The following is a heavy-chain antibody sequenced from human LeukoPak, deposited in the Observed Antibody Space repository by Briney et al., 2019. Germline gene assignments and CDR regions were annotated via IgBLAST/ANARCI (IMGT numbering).Heavy chain of an antibody. CDR1: GFTFSSYW. J-gene: IGHJ6*02. V-gene: IGHV3-23*01. CDR2: ISGTGGTT. D-gene: IGHD3-10*01. Sequence: GGPLRLSCAASGFTFSSYWMSWVRQAPGKGLEWVSRISGTGGTTFYADSVKGRFTISRDNYKNTLYLQMNSLRAEDTAVYYCAKWEITMVRGIYYYGMDVWGQGTTVTVSS. CDR3: AKWEITMVRGIYYYGMDV.